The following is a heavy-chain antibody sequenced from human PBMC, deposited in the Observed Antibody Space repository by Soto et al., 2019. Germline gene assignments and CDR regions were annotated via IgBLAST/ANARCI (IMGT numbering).Heavy chain of an antibody. CDR1: GFTFSTSA. J-gene: IGHJ5*01. Sequence: EVQLVESGGGLVQPGGSLKLSCTASGFTFSTSAMHWVRQASGKGLEWVGRIRSKANSYATAYAASVEGRFTISRDDSKNTAYLQMSSLKTEDTAVYYCFARSYSTSFDCWGQGTLVTVSS. CDR2: IRSKANSYAT. V-gene: IGHV3-73*02. CDR3: FARSYSTSFDC. D-gene: IGHD3-10*01.